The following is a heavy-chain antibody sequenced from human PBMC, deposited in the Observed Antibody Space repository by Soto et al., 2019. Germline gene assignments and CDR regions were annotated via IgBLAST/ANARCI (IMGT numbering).Heavy chain of an antibody. D-gene: IGHD6-13*01. J-gene: IGHJ5*02. CDR1: GFTFSSYS. Sequence: EVQLVESGGGLVQPGGSLRLSCAASGFTFSSYSMNWVRQAPGKGLEWVSYISSSSSTIYYADSVKGRFTISRDNAKNTLYLPMNSLRAKDTAVYYCARHPERIAEIEWFDTWGQGTLVTVSS. V-gene: IGHV3-48*01. CDR2: ISSSSSTI. CDR3: ARHPERIAEIEWFDT.